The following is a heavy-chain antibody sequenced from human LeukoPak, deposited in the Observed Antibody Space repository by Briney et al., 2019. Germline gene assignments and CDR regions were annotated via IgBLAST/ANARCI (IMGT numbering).Heavy chain of an antibody. V-gene: IGHV1-18*01. J-gene: IGHJ3*02. D-gene: IGHD6-13*01. Sequence: ASVKVSCKASGYTFTSYGISWVRQAPGQGLEWMGWISAYNGNTNYAQKFQGRVTMTRDTSISTAYMELSRLRSDDTAVYYCARSPGGRLAAAGTGAFDIWGQGTMVTVSS. CDR1: GYTFTSYG. CDR3: ARSPGGRLAAAGTGAFDI. CDR2: ISAYNGNT.